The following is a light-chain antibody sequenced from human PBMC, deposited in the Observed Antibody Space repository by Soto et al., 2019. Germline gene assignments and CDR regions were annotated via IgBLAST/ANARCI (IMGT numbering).Light chain of an antibody. Sequence: QSALTQPPSASGSPGQSVTISCTGTSGDVGGYNYVSWYQQHPGKAPKLMIYDVNKRPSGVPDRFSGSKSGTTASLTVSGLQPDDEADYYCISHAGSNNPLVFATGTKLTVL. J-gene: IGLJ1*01. CDR3: ISHAGSNNPLV. CDR1: SGDVGGYNY. V-gene: IGLV2-8*01. CDR2: DVN.